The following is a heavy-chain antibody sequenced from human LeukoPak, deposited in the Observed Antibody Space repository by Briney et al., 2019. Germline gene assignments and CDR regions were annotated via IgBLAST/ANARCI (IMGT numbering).Heavy chain of an antibody. CDR1: GYTLTELS. CDR2: FDPEDGET. CDR3: ATVQREQWLFDI. D-gene: IGHD6-19*01. Sequence: ASVKVSCKVSGYTLTELSMHWVRQAPGKGLEWMGGFDPEDGETIYAQKFQGRVTMTEDTSTDTAYMELSSLRPEDTAVYYCATVQREQWLFDIWGQGTMVTVSS. J-gene: IGHJ3*02. V-gene: IGHV1-24*01.